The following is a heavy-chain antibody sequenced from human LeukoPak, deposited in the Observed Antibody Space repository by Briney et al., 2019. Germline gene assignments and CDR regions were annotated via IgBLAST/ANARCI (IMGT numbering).Heavy chain of an antibody. V-gene: IGHV5-51*01. Sequence: GESLKISCKGSGYSFTNYWIGWVRQMPGKGLEWMGIIYPGDSDTRYSPSFQGQVTISADKSISTAYLQWSSLKASDTAMYYCARTYYYDSSGSRSFDYWAREPWSPSPQ. J-gene: IGHJ4*02. D-gene: IGHD3-22*01. CDR3: ARTYYYDSSGSRSFDY. CDR2: IYPGDSDT. CDR1: GYSFTNYW.